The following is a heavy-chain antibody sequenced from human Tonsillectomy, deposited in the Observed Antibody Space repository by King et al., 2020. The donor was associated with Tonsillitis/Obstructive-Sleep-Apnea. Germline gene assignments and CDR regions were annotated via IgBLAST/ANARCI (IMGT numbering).Heavy chain of an antibody. CDR1: GGSFSGYY. Sequence: VQLQQWGAGLLKPSETLSLTCAVYGGSFSGYYWSWIRQPPGKGLEWIGEINHSGSTNYNPSLKSRVTISVDTSKNQFSLKLSSVTAADTAVYYCAGGVTAAIKDYYYYYMDVWGQGTTVTVSS. V-gene: IGHV4-34*01. CDR3: AGGVTAAIKDYYYYYMDV. J-gene: IGHJ6*03. D-gene: IGHD2-2*02. CDR2: INHSGST.